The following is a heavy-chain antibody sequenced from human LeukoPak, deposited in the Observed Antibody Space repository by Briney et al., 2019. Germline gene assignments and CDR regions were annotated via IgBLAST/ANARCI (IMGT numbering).Heavy chain of an antibody. V-gene: IGHV4-30-2*01. CDR2: IYHSGST. Sequence: SQALSLTCAVSGGSISSGGYSWSWIRQPPGKGLEWIGYIYHSGSTYYNPSLKSRVTMSVDTSKNQFSLKLSSVTAADTAVYYCARTNFWSGGLDYWGQGTLVTVSS. CDR3: ARTNFWSGGLDY. D-gene: IGHD3-3*01. J-gene: IGHJ4*02. CDR1: GGSISSGGYS.